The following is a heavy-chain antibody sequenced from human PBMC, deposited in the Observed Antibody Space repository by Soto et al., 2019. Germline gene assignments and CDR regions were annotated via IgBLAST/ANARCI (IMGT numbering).Heavy chain of an antibody. CDR3: ARDHTNDYGELLHYFDY. Sequence: GGSLRLSCAASGFTFSRYTMNWVRQAPGKGLEWVSTISRNVNIYYADSVKGRFTISRDNAKNSLYLQMNSLRAEDTAVYYCARDHTNDYGELLHYFDYWGQGTLVTVSS. J-gene: IGHJ4*02. D-gene: IGHD4-17*01. CDR1: GFTFSRYT. V-gene: IGHV3-21*01. CDR2: ISRNVNI.